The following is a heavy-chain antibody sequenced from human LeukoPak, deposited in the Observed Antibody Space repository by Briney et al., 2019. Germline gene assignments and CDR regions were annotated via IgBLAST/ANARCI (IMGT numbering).Heavy chain of an antibody. Sequence: GGSLRLSCAASRFTFSTYTMNWVRQAQGKGLVGVSSISSSSSYIYYADSVKGRFTISRDNAKNSLYLQMNTLRAEDTAVYYCARDRTTVTTFDYWGQGTLVTVSS. CDR1: RFTFSTYT. CDR3: ARDRTTVTTFDY. D-gene: IGHD4-17*01. CDR2: ISSSSSYI. J-gene: IGHJ4*02. V-gene: IGHV3-21*01.